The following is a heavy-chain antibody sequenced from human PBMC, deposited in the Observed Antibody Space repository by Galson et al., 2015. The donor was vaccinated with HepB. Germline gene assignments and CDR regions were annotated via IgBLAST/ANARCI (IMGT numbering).Heavy chain of an antibody. CDR1: GFTFSSYG. Sequence: SLRLSCAASGFTFSSYGMHWVRQAPGKGLEWVAVIWYDGSNKYYADSVKGRFTISRDNSKNTLYLQMNSLRAEDTAVYYCARVDLYGGNSLFDYWGQGTLVTVSS. V-gene: IGHV3-33*01. CDR2: IWYDGSNK. J-gene: IGHJ4*02. D-gene: IGHD4-23*01. CDR3: ARVDLYGGNSLFDY.